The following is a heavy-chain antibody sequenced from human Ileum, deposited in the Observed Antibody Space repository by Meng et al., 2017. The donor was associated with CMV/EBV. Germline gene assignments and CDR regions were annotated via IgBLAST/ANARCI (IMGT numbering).Heavy chain of an antibody. D-gene: IGHD3-10*01. CDR3: AKVMDRHFFDF. J-gene: IGHJ4*02. V-gene: IGHV3-23*03. CDR2: IYSGGSTT. CDR1: GFTFSKSA. Sequence: GESLKISCAASGFTFSKSAMAWVRQAPRKGLEWVSMIYSGGSTTYYADSVKGRFTISRDDSRNTVYLQMRSLREEDTATYYCAKVMDRHFFDFWGQGALVTGSS.